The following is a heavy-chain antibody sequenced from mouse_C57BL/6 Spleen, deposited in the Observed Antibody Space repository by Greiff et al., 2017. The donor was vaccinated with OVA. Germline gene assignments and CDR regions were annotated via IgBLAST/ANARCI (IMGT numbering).Heavy chain of an antibody. Sequence: VQLQQSGPVLVKPGASVKMSCKASGYTFTDYYMNWVKQSHGKSLEWIGVINPYNGGTSYNQKFKGKATLTVDKSSSTAYMELNSLTSEDSAVYYCATSTMIKDYFDYWGQGTTLTVSS. CDR1: GYTFTDYY. D-gene: IGHD2-4*01. J-gene: IGHJ2*01. CDR3: ATSTMIKDYFDY. CDR2: INPYNGGT. V-gene: IGHV1-19*01.